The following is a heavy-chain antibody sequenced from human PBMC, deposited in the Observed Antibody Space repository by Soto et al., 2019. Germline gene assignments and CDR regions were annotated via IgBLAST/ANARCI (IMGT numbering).Heavy chain of an antibody. CDR3: ARARITMVRPVDY. Sequence: QVQLQQWGAGLLKPSETLSLTCAVYGGSFSGYYWSWIRQPPGKGLEWIGEINHSGSTNYNPSLKSRVTISVDTSKNQFSLKLSSVTAADTAVYYCARARITMVRPVDYWGQGTLVTVSS. J-gene: IGHJ4*02. CDR2: INHSGST. D-gene: IGHD3-10*01. CDR1: GGSFSGYY. V-gene: IGHV4-34*01.